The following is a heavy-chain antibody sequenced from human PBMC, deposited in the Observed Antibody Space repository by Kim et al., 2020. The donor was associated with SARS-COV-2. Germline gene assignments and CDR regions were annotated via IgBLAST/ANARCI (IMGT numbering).Heavy chain of an antibody. J-gene: IGHJ4*02. D-gene: IGHD5-12*01. V-gene: IGHV3-30*18. CDR1: GFTFSSYG. CDR2: ISYDGSNK. Sequence: GGSLRLSCAASGFTFSSYGMHWVRQAPGKGLEWVAVISYDGSNKYYADSVKGRFTISRDNSKNTLYLQMNSLRAEDTAVYYCAKEVNSGYDPNPSGFDYWGQGTLVTVSS. CDR3: AKEVNSGYDPNPSGFDY.